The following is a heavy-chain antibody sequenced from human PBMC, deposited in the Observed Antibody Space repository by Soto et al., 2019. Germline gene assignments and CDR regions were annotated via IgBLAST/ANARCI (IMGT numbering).Heavy chain of an antibody. CDR2: ISSRSTYI. CDR3: ARLIAATRHFDY. D-gene: IGHD2-15*01. Sequence: EVQLVESGGGLVKPGESLRLSCSASGCTFSDYSLIWVRQAPWKGLEWVSSISSRSTYIYYADSLKGRFTISRDNAKNSVYLHLNSLGAEDTAVYYCARLIAATRHFDYWGQGTLVTVSS. J-gene: IGHJ4*02. CDR1: GCTFSDYS. V-gene: IGHV3-21*01.